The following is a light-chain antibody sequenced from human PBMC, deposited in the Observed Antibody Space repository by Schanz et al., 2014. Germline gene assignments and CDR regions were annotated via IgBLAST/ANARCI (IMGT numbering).Light chain of an antibody. CDR2: AGS. CDR3: SSYVGGGSVLL. Sequence: QSALTQPASVSGSPGQSITMSCTGTISSVSWYQQHPGKAPTLMILAGSTRPYGVSDRFSGSMSANTDSLTISGLQAEDEGTYYCSSYVGGGSVLLFGGGTKLTVL. CDR1: ISS. V-gene: IGLV2-23*03. J-gene: IGLJ2*01.